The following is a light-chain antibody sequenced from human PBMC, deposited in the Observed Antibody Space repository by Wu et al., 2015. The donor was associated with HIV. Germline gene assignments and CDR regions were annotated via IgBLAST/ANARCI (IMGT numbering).Light chain of an antibody. J-gene: IGKJ3*01. CDR1: QSISHF. Sequence: DTVLTQSPATLSLSPGERATLSCRASQSISHFLAWYQQKPGHPPRLLIYAASRRATGIPDRFSGSGSGTDFSLTISRLEPEDFAVYYCHQYGGSPPFTFGPGTKVDIK. CDR2: AAS. CDR3: HQYGGSPPFT. V-gene: IGKV3-20*01.